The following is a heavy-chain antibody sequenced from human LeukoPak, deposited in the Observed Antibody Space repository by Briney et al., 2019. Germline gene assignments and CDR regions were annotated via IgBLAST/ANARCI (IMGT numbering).Heavy chain of an antibody. J-gene: IGHJ4*02. V-gene: IGHV4-34*01. D-gene: IGHD5-18*01. CDR1: GGSFSGYY. Sequence: SETLSLTCAVYGGSFSGYYWSWIRQPPGKGQEWIGEINHSGSTNYNPSLKSRVTISVDTSKNQFSLKLSSVTAADTAVYYCARGGYSYGYIDYWGQGTLVTVSS. CDR3: ARGGYSYGYIDY. CDR2: INHSGST.